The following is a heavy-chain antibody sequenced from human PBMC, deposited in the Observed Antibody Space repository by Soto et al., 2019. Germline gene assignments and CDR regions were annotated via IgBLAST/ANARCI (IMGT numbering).Heavy chain of an antibody. V-gene: IGHV4-34*01. CDR1: GGSFSGYC. CDR2: INHSGST. CDR3: ARARDIVVVNGYYYYMDV. Sequence: SETLSLTCAVYGGSFSGYCWSWIRQPPGKGLEWIGEINHSGSTNYNPSLKSRVTISVDTSKNQFSLKLSSVTAADTAVYYCARARDIVVVNGYYYYMDVWGKGTTVTVSS. D-gene: IGHD2-2*01. J-gene: IGHJ6*03.